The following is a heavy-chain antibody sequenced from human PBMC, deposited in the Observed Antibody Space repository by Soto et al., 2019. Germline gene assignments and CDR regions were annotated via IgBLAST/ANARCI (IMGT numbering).Heavy chain of an antibody. CDR1: GFTFSSYA. D-gene: IGHD3-3*01. J-gene: IGHJ4*02. CDR3: AKGAQGSYDFWSGYYTNYFDY. V-gene: IGHV3-23*01. Sequence: GGSLRLSCAASGFTFSSYAMSWVRQAPGEGLEWVSAISGSGGSTYYADSVKGRFTISRDNSKNTLYLQMNSLRAEDTAVYYCAKGAQGSYDFWSGYYTNYFDYWGQGTLVTVSS. CDR2: ISGSGGST.